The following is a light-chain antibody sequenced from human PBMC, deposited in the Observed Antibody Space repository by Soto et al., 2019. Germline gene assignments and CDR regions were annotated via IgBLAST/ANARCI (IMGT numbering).Light chain of an antibody. V-gene: IGLV1-44*01. CDR2: NHN. Sequence: QSVLTQPPSASGTPGQRVAISCSGGSSNIGTNAVNWYQQLPGTAPKLLIYNHNQRPSGVPDRFSASKSGTSASLAISGLQSEDEADYYSGTWDDSLSAVLFGGGTKVTVL. CDR3: GTWDDSLSAVL. CDR1: SSNIGTNA. J-gene: IGLJ3*02.